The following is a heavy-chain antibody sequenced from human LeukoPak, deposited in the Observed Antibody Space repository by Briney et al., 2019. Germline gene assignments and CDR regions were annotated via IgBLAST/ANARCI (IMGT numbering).Heavy chain of an antibody. V-gene: IGHV4-38-2*02. J-gene: IGHJ4*02. CDR3: AREDPGIAAADEY. CDR2: IYHSGST. CDR1: GYSISSGYY. Sequence: SETLSLTCTVSGYSISSGYYWGWIRQPPGKGLEWIGSIYHSGSTYYNPSLKSRVTISVDTSKNQFSLKLSSVTAADTAVYYCAREDPGIAAADEYWGQGTLVTVSS. D-gene: IGHD6-13*01.